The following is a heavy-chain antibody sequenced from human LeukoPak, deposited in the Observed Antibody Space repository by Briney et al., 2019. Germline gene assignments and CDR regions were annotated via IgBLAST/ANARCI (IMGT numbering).Heavy chain of an antibody. CDR3: ARDFWSGYYQGYTDV. CDR1: GYTFTGYY. CDR2: INPNSGGT. V-gene: IGHV1-2*06. J-gene: IGHJ6*03. D-gene: IGHD3-3*01. Sequence: ASVKVSCKASGYTFTGYYMHWVRQAPGQGLEWMGRINPNSGGTNYAQKFQGRVTMTRDTSISTAYMELSRLRSDDTAVYYCARDFWSGYYQGYTDVWGKGTTVTVSS.